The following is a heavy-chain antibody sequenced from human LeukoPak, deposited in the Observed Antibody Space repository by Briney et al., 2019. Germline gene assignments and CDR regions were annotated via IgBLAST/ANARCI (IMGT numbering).Heavy chain of an antibody. CDR2: ISGRDDST. CDR1: GFSFSNYA. J-gene: IGHJ4*02. Sequence: GGSLRLSCAASGFSFSNYAMSWVRQVPGKGLEWVSAISGRDDSTYYADSVKGRFTISRDTSKNTLYLQMNSLRAEDTAVYYCARWGDYDVLTGYYDSDYWGQGTLVTVSS. V-gene: IGHV3-23*01. D-gene: IGHD3-9*01. CDR3: ARWGDYDVLTGYYDSDY.